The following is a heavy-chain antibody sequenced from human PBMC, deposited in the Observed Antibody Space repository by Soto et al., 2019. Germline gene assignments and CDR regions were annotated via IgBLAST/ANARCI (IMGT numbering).Heavy chain of an antibody. CDR1: GFTFSSYG. CDR3: AKGLYGDWRGQDFDY. J-gene: IGHJ4*02. V-gene: IGHV3-30*02. D-gene: IGHD4-17*01. Sequence: PGGSLILSCAASGFTFSSYGMHWVRQAPGKGLEWVAVIWYDGSNKYYADSVKGRFTISRDNSKNTLYLQMNSLRAEDTAVYYCAKGLYGDWRGQDFDYWGQGTLVTVSS. CDR2: IWYDGSNK.